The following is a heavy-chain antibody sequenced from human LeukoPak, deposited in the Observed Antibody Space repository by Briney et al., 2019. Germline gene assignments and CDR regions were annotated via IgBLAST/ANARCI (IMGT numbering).Heavy chain of an antibody. Sequence: ASVKVSCKASGYTFTGYYVHCVRQAPGQGLEWMGWINHNSGGTNYAQKFQGRVTMTRDTSISTAYMELSRLRSDDTAVYYCARNSAYCGGDCRYLFDYWGQGTLVTVSS. J-gene: IGHJ4*02. CDR2: INHNSGGT. CDR1: GYTFTGYY. CDR3: ARNSAYCGGDCRYLFDY. V-gene: IGHV1-2*02. D-gene: IGHD2-21*02.